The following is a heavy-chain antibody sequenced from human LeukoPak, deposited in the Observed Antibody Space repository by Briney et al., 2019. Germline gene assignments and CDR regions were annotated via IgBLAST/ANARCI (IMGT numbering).Heavy chain of an antibody. D-gene: IGHD1-26*01. Sequence: ASVKVSCKASGGTFSSYAISWVRQAPGQGLEWMGGIIPIFGTANYAQKFQGRVTITADESTSTAYMGLSSLRSEDTAVYYCARESSGSYSFDYWGQGTLVTVSS. J-gene: IGHJ4*02. CDR2: IIPIFGTA. CDR1: GGTFSSYA. V-gene: IGHV1-69*13. CDR3: ARESSGSYSFDY.